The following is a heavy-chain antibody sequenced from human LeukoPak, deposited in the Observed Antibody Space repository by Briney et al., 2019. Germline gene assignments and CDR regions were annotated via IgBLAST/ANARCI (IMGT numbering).Heavy chain of an antibody. CDR3: ARDLKFGEEFGDT. CDR2: IWYDGSNK. V-gene: IGHV3-33*01. J-gene: IGHJ3*02. CDR1: GFTFSSYG. Sequence: GGSLRLSCAASGFTFSSYGMHWVRQAPGKGLEWVAVIWYDGSNKYYADSVKGRFTISRDNSKNTLYLQMNSLRAEDTAVYYCARDLKFGEEFGDTWGQGTMVTVSS. D-gene: IGHD3-16*01.